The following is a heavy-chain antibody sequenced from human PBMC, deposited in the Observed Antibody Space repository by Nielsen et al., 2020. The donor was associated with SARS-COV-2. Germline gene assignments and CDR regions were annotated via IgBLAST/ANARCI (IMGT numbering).Heavy chain of an antibody. CDR3: ASDPSYASSWLHYFDF. CDR2: ISASSANI. J-gene: IGHJ4*02. CDR1: GFTFNTYA. Sequence: GESLKISCAASGFTFNTYAMNWVRQAPGKGLEWVAYISASSANIHYAAPVNGRFTVSRDNAKNSLYLQMNNLRDEDTAVYYCASDPSYASSWLHYFDFWGQGTLVTVSS. D-gene: IGHD5-12*01. V-gene: IGHV3-48*02.